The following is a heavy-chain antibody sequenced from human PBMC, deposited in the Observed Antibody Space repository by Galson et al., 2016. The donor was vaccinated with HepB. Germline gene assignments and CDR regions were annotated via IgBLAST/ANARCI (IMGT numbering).Heavy chain of an antibody. Sequence: LRLSCAASGFTFSNFVMGWVRQAPGKGLEWVSSISGNSDTTHNADSVRGRFTISRDTFKNTLYLQMDSLRAEDTAGYYCARDEDDPSYTIDSWGQGTLVSVSS. J-gene: IGHJ4*02. V-gene: IGHV3-23*01. CDR3: ARDEDDPSYTIDS. CDR1: GFTFSNFV. D-gene: IGHD3-10*01. CDR2: ISGNSDTT.